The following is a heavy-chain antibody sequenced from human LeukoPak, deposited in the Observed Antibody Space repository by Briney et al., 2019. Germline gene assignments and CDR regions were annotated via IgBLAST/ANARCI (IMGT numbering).Heavy chain of an antibody. D-gene: IGHD2-15*01. CDR2: INHSGST. V-gene: IGHV4-34*01. Sequence: SETLSLTCAVYGGSFSGYYWSWIRQPPGKGLEWIGEINHSGSTNYNPSLKSRVTISVDTSKNQFSLKLSSVTAADTAVYYCARGLCSGGTCPWGYYFDYWGQGTLVTVSS. J-gene: IGHJ4*02. CDR1: GGSFSGYY. CDR3: ARGLCSGGTCPWGYYFDY.